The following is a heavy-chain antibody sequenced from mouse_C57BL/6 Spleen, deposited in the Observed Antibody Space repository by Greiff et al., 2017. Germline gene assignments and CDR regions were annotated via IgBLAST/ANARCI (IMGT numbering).Heavy chain of an antibody. CDR1: GYTFTDYN. CDR3: ARSGAQATLFAY. J-gene: IGHJ3*01. D-gene: IGHD3-2*02. Sequence: EVQLQQSGPELVKPGASVKMSCKASGYTFTDYNMHWVKQSHGKSLEWIGYINPNNGGTSYNQKFKGKATLTVDKSSSTAYMQLSSLTSEDSAVYYCARSGAQATLFAYWGQGTLVTVSA. V-gene: IGHV1-22*01. CDR2: INPNNGGT.